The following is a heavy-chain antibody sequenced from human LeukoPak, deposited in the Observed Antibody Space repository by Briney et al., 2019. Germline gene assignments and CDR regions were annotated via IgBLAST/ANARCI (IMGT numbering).Heavy chain of an antibody. CDR3: ARDLLTYYYMDV. V-gene: IGHV3-11*01. CDR1: GFTSSDYY. CDR2: ISSSGSTI. Sequence: PGGSLRLSCAASGFTSSDYYMSWMRQAPGKGLEWVSYISSSGSTIYYADSVKGRFTISRDNAKNSLYLQMNSLRAEDTAVYYCARDLLTYYYMDVWGKGTTVTISS. J-gene: IGHJ6*03.